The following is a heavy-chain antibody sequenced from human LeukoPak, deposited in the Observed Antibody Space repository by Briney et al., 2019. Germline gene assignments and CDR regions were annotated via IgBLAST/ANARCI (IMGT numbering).Heavy chain of an antibody. CDR2: IYTSGST. Sequence: PSETLSLTCTVSGGSMSNYYWSWIRQPAGKGLEWIGRIYTSGSTNYNPSLKSRVAMSIDTSKNQFSLKISSVTAADTALYYCARDSGHYGIGLWGQGTLVTVSS. CDR1: GGSMSNYY. V-gene: IGHV4-4*07. D-gene: IGHD4-17*01. J-gene: IGHJ4*02. CDR3: ARDSGHYGIGL.